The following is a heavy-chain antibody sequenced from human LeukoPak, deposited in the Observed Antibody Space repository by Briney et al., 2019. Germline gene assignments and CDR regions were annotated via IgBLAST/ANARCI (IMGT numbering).Heavy chain of an antibody. J-gene: IGHJ4*02. CDR3: AADPAYYDSSGYFY. CDR2: IVVGSGNT. V-gene: IGHV1-58*02. D-gene: IGHD3-22*01. Sequence: SVKVSCKASGFTFTSSAMQWVRQARGQRLEWIGWIVVGSGNTNYAQKFQERVTITRDMSTSTAYVELSSLRSEDTAVYYCAADPAYYDSSGYFYWGQGTLVTVSS. CDR1: GFTFTSSA.